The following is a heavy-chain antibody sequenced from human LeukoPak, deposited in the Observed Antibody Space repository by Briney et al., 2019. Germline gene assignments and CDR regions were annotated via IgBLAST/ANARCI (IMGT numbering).Heavy chain of an antibody. CDR1: GFTFSSYA. J-gene: IGHJ4*02. CDR3: AKDWGRITMIVVVPMFVY. V-gene: IGHV3-23*01. D-gene: IGHD3-22*01. Sequence: PGGSLRLSCAASGFTFSSYAMSWVRQAPGKGLEWVSAISGSGGSTYYADSVKGRFTISRDNSKNTLYLQMNSLRAEDTALYYCAKDWGRITMIVVVPMFVYWGQGTLVTVSS. CDR2: ISGSGGST.